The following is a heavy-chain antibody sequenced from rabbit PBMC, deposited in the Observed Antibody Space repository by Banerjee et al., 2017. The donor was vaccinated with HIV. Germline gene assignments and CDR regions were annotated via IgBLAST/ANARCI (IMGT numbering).Heavy chain of an antibody. CDR3: ARDLAGAIGWNFNL. Sequence: GLEWIACIYTAIGFTTYYANWAKGRFTISKTSSTTVTLQMASLTAADTATYFCARDLAGAIGWNFNLWGQGTLVTVS. V-gene: IGHV1S40*01. J-gene: IGHJ4*01. CDR2: IYTAIGFTT. D-gene: IGHD4-1*01.